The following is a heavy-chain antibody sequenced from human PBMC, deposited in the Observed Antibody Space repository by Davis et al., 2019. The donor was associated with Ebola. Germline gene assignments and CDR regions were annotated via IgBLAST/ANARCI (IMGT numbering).Heavy chain of an antibody. V-gene: IGHV1-18*01. D-gene: IGHD2-15*01. Sequence: ASVKVSCKASGYTFTSYGISWVRQAPGQGLEWMGWISAYNGNTNYAQKLQGRVTMTTDTSTRTAYMELRSLRSDDTAVYYGARDRGGVVVGATTHYYYYGMDVWGQGTTVTVSS. J-gene: IGHJ6*02. CDR2: ISAYNGNT. CDR1: GYTFTSYG. CDR3: ARDRGGVVVGATTHYYYYGMDV.